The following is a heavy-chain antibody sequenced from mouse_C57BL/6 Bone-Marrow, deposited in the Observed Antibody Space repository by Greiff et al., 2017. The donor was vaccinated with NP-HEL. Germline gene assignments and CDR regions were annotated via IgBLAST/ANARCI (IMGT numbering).Heavy chain of an antibody. D-gene: IGHD1-1*01. CDR3: ARRDYYYGSSYPWYFDV. CDR1: GFTFSSYG. V-gene: IGHV5-6*02. CDR2: ISSGGSYT. Sequence: EVNVVESGGDLVKPGGSLKLSCAASGFTFSSYGMSWVRQTPDKRLEWVATISSGGSYTYYPDSVKGRFTISRDNAKNTLYLQMSSLKSEDTAMYYCARRDYYYGSSYPWYFDVWGTGTTVTVSS. J-gene: IGHJ1*03.